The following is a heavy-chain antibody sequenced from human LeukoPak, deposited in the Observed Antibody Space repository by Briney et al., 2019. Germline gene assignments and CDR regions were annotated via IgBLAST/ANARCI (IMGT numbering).Heavy chain of an antibody. D-gene: IGHD3-22*01. CDR3: ASLNYYDSSGYYSSFDY. Sequence: GGSLRLSCAASGFTFSSYSMNWVRQAPGKGLEWVSYISSSSSTIYYADSVKGRFTISRDNAKNSLYLQMNSLRSEDTAVYYCASLNYYDSSGYYSSFDYWGQGTLVTVSS. V-gene: IGHV3-48*01. CDR1: GFTFSSYS. J-gene: IGHJ4*02. CDR2: ISSSSSTI.